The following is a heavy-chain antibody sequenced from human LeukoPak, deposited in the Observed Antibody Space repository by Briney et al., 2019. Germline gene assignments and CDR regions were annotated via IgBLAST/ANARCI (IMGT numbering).Heavy chain of an antibody. D-gene: IGHD6-6*01. CDR1: GSTFTSYW. J-gene: IGHJ3*02. CDR3: ARSAGAAPYAFDI. Sequence: GGPLKISCQGSGSTFTSYWIGWVRQLPGKGLEWMGLIYPGDSDTRYSTSCQGQVTISAAKSISTAYLQWSSLKASDTAMYYCARSAGAAPYAFDIWGQGTMVTVSS. CDR2: IYPGDSDT. V-gene: IGHV5-51*01.